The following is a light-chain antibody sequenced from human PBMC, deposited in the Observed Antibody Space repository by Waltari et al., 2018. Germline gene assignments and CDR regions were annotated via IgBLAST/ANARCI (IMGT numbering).Light chain of an antibody. Sequence: DILMTQSPSSLSASVGDRVTITCRASQSISSYLSWYQQNPGKAPQLLIYAASILQGGVRSRFSGSGSGTDFTLTISSLQPEDFATYYCQQSYSTLRTFGQGTKVEIK. CDR1: QSISSY. V-gene: IGKV1-39*01. CDR3: QQSYSTLRT. CDR2: AAS. J-gene: IGKJ1*01.